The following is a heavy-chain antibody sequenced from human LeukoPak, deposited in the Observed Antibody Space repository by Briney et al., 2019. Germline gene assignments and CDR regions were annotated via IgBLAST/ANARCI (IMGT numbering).Heavy chain of an antibody. CDR3: ARAGELWFGELLPEFFDY. CDR2: INPNSGGT. J-gene: IGHJ4*02. D-gene: IGHD3-10*01. CDR1: GYTFTGYY. V-gene: IGHV1-2*02. Sequence: ASVKVSCKASGYTFTGYYMHWVRQAPGQGLEWMGWINPNSGGTNYAQKFQGRVTITADKSTSTAYMELSSLRSEDTAVYYCARAGELWFGELLPEFFDYWGQGTLVTVSS.